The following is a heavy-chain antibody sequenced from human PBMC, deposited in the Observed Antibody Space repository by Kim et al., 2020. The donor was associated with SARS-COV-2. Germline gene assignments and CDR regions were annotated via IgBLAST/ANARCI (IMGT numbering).Heavy chain of an antibody. D-gene: IGHD2-21*01. V-gene: IGHV3-33*01. CDR1: GFTFSSYG. Sequence: GGSLRLSCAASGFTFSSYGMHWVRQAPGKGLEWVAVIWYDGSNKYYADSVKGRFTISRDNSKNTLYLQMNSLRAEDTAVYYCARGRDWVYYYYGMDVWGQGTTVTVSS. CDR3: ARGRDWVYYYYGMDV. J-gene: IGHJ6*02. CDR2: IWYDGSNK.